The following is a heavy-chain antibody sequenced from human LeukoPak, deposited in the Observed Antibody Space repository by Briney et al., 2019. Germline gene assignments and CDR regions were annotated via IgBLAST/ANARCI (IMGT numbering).Heavy chain of an antibody. D-gene: IGHD2-2*01. CDR1: GFTFSNYG. CDR3: AKGGLYCSSTSCFPTWFDP. Sequence: GGSLRLSCAASGFTFSNYGMNWVRQAPGKGLEWVSAISGSGHNTYYADSVKGRFTISRDNSKNTLYLQMNSLRAEDTAVYYCAKGGLYCSSTSCFPTWFDPWGQGTLVTVSS. CDR2: ISGSGHNT. J-gene: IGHJ5*02. V-gene: IGHV3-23*01.